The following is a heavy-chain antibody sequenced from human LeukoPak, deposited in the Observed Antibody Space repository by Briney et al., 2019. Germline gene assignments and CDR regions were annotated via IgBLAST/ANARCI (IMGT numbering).Heavy chain of an antibody. CDR2: IYYSGST. D-gene: IGHD1-14*01. CDR1: GGSISSGDYY. Sequence: PSETPSLTCTVSGGSISSGDYYWSWIRQPPGKGLEWIGYIYYSGSTYYNPSLKSRVTISVDTSKNQFSLKLSSVTAADTAVYYCARKPSTSYFDYWGQGTLVTVSS. J-gene: IGHJ4*02. V-gene: IGHV4-30-4*08. CDR3: ARKPSTSYFDY.